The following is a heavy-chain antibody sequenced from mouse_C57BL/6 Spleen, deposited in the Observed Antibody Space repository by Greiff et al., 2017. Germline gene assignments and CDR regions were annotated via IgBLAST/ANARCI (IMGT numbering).Heavy chain of an antibody. CDR1: GFSLTSYG. CDR2: IWGDGST. V-gene: IGHV2-3*01. Sequence: VQLMESGPGLVAPSQSLSITCTVSGFSLTSYGVSWVRQPPGKGLEWLGVIWGDGSTNYHTALISRLSISKDNSKSQVVLKLNSLQTDDTSTYYWAKQDWEGAMDYWGQGTSVTVSS. J-gene: IGHJ4*01. CDR3: AKQDWEGAMDY. D-gene: IGHD4-1*01.